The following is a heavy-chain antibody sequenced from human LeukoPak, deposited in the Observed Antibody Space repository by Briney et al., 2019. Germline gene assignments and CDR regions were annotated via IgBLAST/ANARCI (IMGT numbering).Heavy chain of an antibody. Sequence: SETLSLTCAVYGGSFSGYYWSWIRQPPGKGLEWIGEINHSGSTNYNPSLKSRVTISVDTSKNQFSLKLSSVTAADTAVYYCARDRKIKPPARRGFDYWGQGTLVTVSS. D-gene: IGHD6-6*01. J-gene: IGHJ4*02. CDR2: INHSGST. V-gene: IGHV4-34*01. CDR3: ARDRKIKPPARRGFDY. CDR1: GGSFSGYY.